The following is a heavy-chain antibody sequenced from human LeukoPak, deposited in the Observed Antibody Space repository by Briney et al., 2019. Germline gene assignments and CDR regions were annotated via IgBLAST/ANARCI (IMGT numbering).Heavy chain of an antibody. D-gene: IGHD6-19*01. CDR1: GFTVSSNY. V-gene: IGHV4-34*01. J-gene: IGHJ4*02. Sequence: GSLRLSCAASGFTVSSNYMSWIRQPPGKGLEWIGEINHSGSTNYNPSLKSRVTISVDTSKNQFSLKLSSVTAADTAVYYCARGRLAVAGKLDYWGQGTLVTVSS. CDR2: INHSGST. CDR3: ARGRLAVAGKLDY.